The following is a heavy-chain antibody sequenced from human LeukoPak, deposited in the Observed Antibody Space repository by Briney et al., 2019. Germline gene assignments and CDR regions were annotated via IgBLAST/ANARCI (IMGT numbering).Heavy chain of an antibody. Sequence: ASQTLSLTCTVSGGSISSGGYYWSWIRQPPGKGLEWIGYIYHSGSTYYNPSLKSRVTISVDRSKNQFSLKLSSVTAADTAVYYCARDWGYSSGWSDGLDIWGQGTMVTVSS. CDR3: ARDWGYSSGWSDGLDI. V-gene: IGHV4-30-2*01. CDR2: IYHSGST. D-gene: IGHD6-19*01. J-gene: IGHJ3*02. CDR1: GGSISSGGYY.